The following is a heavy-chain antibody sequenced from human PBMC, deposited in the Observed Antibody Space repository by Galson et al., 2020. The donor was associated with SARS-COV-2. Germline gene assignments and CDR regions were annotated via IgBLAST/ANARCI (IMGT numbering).Heavy chain of an antibody. V-gene: IGHV4-59*11. CDR2: IYYSGST. CDR1: GGSISSHY. Sequence: SETLSLTCTVSGGSISSHYWSWIRQPPGKGLEWIGYIYYSGSTNYNPSLKSRVTISVDTSKNQFSLKLSSVTAADTAVYYCARARVLRFLEWSRVEDYYYYGMDVWGQGTTVTVSS. CDR3: ARARVLRFLEWSRVEDYYYYGMDV. D-gene: IGHD3-3*01. J-gene: IGHJ6*02.